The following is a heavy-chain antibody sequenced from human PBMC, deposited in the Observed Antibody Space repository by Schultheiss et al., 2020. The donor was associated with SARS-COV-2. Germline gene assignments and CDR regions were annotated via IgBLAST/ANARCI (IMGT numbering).Heavy chain of an antibody. CDR1: GFSLSTSGMC. J-gene: IGHJ5*02. CDR2: IDWDDDK. Sequence: SGPTLVKPTQTLTLTCTFSGFSLSTSGMCVSWIRQPPGKALEWLALIDWDDDKYYSTSLKTRLTISKDTSKNQVVLTMTNMDPVDTATYYCARDYYGSGSPKYNWFDPWGQGTLVTVSS. CDR3: ARDYYGSGSPKYNWFDP. V-gene: IGHV2-70*01. D-gene: IGHD3-10*01.